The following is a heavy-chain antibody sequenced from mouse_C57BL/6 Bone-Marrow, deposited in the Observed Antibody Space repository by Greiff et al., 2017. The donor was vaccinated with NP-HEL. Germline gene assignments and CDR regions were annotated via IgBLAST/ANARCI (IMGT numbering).Heavy chain of an antibody. D-gene: IGHD1-1*01. CDR3: ASLYYYGSSYDFDY. J-gene: IGHJ2*01. V-gene: IGHV1-64*01. CDR1: GYTFTSYW. Sequence: QVQLQQPGAELVKPGASVKLSCKASGYTFTSYWMHWVKQRPGQGLEWIGMIHPNSGSTNYNEKFKSKATLTVDKSSSTAYMQLSSLTSEDSAVYYCASLYYYGSSYDFDYWGQGTTLTVSS. CDR2: IHPNSGST.